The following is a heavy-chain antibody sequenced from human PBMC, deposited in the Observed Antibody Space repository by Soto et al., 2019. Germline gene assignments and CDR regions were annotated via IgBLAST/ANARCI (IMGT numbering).Heavy chain of an antibody. J-gene: IGHJ4*02. CDR2: IYYSGST. CDR3: ARSYSYGFPGFDY. Sequence: SETLSLTCTVSGGSISSYYWSWIRQPPGKGLEWIGHIYYSGSTNYNPSLKSRVTISVDTSKNQFSLKLSSVTAADTAVYYCARSYSYGFPGFDYWGQGTLVTVS. D-gene: IGHD5-18*01. CDR1: GGSISSYY. V-gene: IGHV4-59*01.